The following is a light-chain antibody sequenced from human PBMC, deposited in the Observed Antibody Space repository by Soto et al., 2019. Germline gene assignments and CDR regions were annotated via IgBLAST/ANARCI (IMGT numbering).Light chain of an antibody. CDR2: GAS. J-gene: IGKJ4*01. CDR3: QQYNNWPLT. V-gene: IGKV3D-15*01. Sequence: EIVMTQSPVTLSVSPGERATLSCRASQSISSNLAWYQQKPGQAPRLLISGASVRDTGIPARFSGSGSATEFTLTISSLQSEDFAVYYCQQYNNWPLTFGGGTKVDIK. CDR1: QSISSN.